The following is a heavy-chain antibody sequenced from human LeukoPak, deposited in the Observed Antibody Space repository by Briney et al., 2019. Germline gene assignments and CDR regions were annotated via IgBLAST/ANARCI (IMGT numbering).Heavy chain of an antibody. CDR2: IKSKGGGGTI. D-gene: IGHD2-2*01. V-gene: IGHV3-15*01. CDR1: GFPFSDAW. J-gene: IGHJ4*02. CDR3: PKDLPHTRAWALNY. Sequence: PGGSLRLSCTGSGFPFSDAWMTWVRQAPGQGPEWVGRIKSKGGGGTIDYASPVKGRFTISRDDSENTLYLQMNSLRTDDTAVYYCPKDLPHTRAWALNYWGQGALVTVSS.